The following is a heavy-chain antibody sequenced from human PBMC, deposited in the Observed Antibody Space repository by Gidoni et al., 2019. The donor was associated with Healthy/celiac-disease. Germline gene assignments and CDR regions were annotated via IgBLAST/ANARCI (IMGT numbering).Heavy chain of an antibody. CDR1: GFPFSSYW. D-gene: IGHD1-26*01. Sequence: EVQLVESGGGLVQPGGSLRLPCAASGFPFSSYWMSWVRQAPGKGLEWVANIKQDGSEKYYVDSVKGRFTISRDNAKNSLYLQMNSLRAEDTAVYYCARGGGSYYLAYYFDYWGQGTLVTVSS. V-gene: IGHV3-7*03. CDR2: IKQDGSEK. J-gene: IGHJ4*02. CDR3: ARGGGSYYLAYYFDY.